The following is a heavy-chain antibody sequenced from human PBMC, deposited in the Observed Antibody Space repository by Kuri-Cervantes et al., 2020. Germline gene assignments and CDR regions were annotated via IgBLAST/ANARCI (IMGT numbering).Heavy chain of an antibody. CDR1: GFTFSNHA. J-gene: IGHJ5*02. Sequence: GESLKISCAASGFTFSNHAMHWVRQAPGKGLEWVAVISYDRSNKYYADSVRGRFTISRDNSNNTLYLQMESLRVEDTAVYYCAREWEGSGDHWGQGTLVTVSS. CDR2: ISYDRSNK. V-gene: IGHV3-30-3*01. D-gene: IGHD1-26*01. CDR3: AREWEGSGDH.